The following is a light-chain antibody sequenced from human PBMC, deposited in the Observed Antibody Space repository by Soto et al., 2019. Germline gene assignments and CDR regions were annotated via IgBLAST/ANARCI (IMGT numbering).Light chain of an antibody. CDR3: QQLNSYPWT. CDR1: QGISSY. V-gene: IGKV1-9*01. Sequence: IQLTQSPSSLSASVGDRVTITCRASQGISSYLAWYQQKPGKAPKILIYAASTLQSGVPSRFSGSGSGTDFTLTISSLQPEDFAIYYCQQLNSYPWTFGQGTKVEIK. J-gene: IGKJ1*01. CDR2: AAS.